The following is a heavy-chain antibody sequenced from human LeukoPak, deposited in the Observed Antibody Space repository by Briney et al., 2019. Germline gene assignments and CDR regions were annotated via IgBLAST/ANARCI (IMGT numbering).Heavy chain of an antibody. CDR3: AKVGYSSSGNYMDV. D-gene: IGHD6-13*01. V-gene: IGHV3-23*01. J-gene: IGHJ6*03. CDR2: ISGSGGST. CDR1: GFTFSSYG. Sequence: GGTLRLSCAASGFTFSSYGMSWVRQAPGKGLEWVSAISGSGGSTYYADSVKGRFTISRDNSKNTLYLQMNSLRAEDTAVYYCAKVGYSSSGNYMDVWGKGSTVTISS.